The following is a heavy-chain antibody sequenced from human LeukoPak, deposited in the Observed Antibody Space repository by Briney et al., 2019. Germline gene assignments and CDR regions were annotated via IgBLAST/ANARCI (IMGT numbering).Heavy chain of an antibody. CDR2: INTNTGNP. CDR1: GYTFTSYA. CDR3: ARDPALYYYGGLDY. D-gene: IGHD3-10*01. J-gene: IGHJ4*02. V-gene: IGHV7-4-1*02. Sequence: ASVKVSCKASGYTFTSYAMNWVRQAPGQGLEWMGWINTNTGNPTYAQGFAGRFVFSLDTSVSTAYLQISSLKAEDTAVYYCARDPALYYYGGLDYWGQGTLVTVSS.